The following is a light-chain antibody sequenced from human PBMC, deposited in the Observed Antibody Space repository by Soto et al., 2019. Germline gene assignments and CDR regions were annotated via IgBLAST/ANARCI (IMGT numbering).Light chain of an antibody. CDR1: SSDVGGYNY. J-gene: IGLJ1*01. CDR3: SSYRSGGTFV. CDR2: VVS. Sequence: QSALTQPASVSGSPGQPIAISCTGTSSDVGGYNYVSWHQQHPGKAPKVLISVVSNRPSGVSNRFSGSKSGNTASLTISGLQAEDEADYYCSSYRSGGTFVFGSGTKLTVL. V-gene: IGLV2-14*01.